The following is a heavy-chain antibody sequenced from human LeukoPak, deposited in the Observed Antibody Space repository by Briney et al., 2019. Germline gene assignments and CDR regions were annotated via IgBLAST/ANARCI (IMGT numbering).Heavy chain of an antibody. V-gene: IGHV3-23*01. CDR1: GFTFSSYS. D-gene: IGHD6-13*01. CDR2: ISGSGGST. Sequence: GGSLRLSCAASGFTFSSYSMNWVRQAPGKGLEWVSAISGSGGSTYYADSVKGRFTISRDNSKNTLYLQMNSLRAEDTAVYYCADSSWFNFDYWGQGTLVTVSS. J-gene: IGHJ4*02. CDR3: ADSSWFNFDY.